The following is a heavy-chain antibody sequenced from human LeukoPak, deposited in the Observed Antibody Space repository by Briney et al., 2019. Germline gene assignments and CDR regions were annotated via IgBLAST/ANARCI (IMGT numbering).Heavy chain of an antibody. D-gene: IGHD3-22*01. V-gene: IGHV4-34*01. CDR3: ARAPLNGYLLGVFDY. CDR2: INHSGST. Sequence: SETLSLTCAVYGGSFSGYYWSWIRQPPGKGLEWIGEINHSGSTNYNPSLKSRVTISVDTSKNLFSLKLSSVTAADTAVYYCARAPLNGYLLGVFDYWGQGTLVTVSS. CDR1: GGSFSGYY. J-gene: IGHJ4*02.